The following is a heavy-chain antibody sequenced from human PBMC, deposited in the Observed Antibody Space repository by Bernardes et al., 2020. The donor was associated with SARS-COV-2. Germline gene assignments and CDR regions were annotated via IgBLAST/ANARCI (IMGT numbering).Heavy chain of an antibody. Sequence: ASLKVSCKASGYTFTSNGISWVRQAPGQGPEWMGWISPYNDNTNSAQKFQGRVTMTTDTSTSTAYMELRSLRSDDTAVYYCATYSAGTYYFDLWGQGTLVTVSS. D-gene: IGHD1-7*01. V-gene: IGHV1-18*04. J-gene: IGHJ4*02. CDR3: ATYSAGTYYFDL. CDR2: ISPYNDNT. CDR1: GYTFTSNG.